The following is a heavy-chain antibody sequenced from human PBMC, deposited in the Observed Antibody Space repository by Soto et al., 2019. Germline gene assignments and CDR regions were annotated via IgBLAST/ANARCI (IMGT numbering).Heavy chain of an antibody. Sequence: ESGGGVVQPGRSLRLSCAASGFTFSSYGMHWVRQAPGKGLEWVAVISYDGSNKYYADSVKGRFTISRDNSKNTLYLQMSSLRAEDTAVYYCANLYDFWKNDAFDIWGQGTMVTVSS. J-gene: IGHJ3*02. CDR3: ANLYDFWKNDAFDI. D-gene: IGHD3-3*01. V-gene: IGHV3-30*18. CDR2: ISYDGSNK. CDR1: GFTFSSYG.